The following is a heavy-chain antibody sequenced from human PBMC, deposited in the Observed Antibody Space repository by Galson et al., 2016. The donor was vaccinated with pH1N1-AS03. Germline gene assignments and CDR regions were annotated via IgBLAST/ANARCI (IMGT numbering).Heavy chain of an antibody. D-gene: IGHD4/OR15-4a*01. CDR1: GFTFRSYG. Sequence: SLRLSCAASGFTFRSYGMHWVRQTPGKGLQWVAVISYDASKKLYADSVRGRSTISRDNSKNTLYLQMNSLRPEDTAVYFCARFQSFYGDYFDNWGQGTLVTVSS. V-gene: IGHV3-30*03. J-gene: IGHJ4*02. CDR3: ARFQSFYGDYFDN. CDR2: ISYDASKK.